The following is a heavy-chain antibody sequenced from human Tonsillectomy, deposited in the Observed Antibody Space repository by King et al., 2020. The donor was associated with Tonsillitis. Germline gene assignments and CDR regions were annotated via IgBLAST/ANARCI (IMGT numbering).Heavy chain of an antibody. CDR3: ARFGLSETYSTPYYYYAMDV. CDR1: GYSINSGFY. Sequence: HVQLQESGPGLVRPSETLSLTCGVSGYSINSGFYWGWIRQPPGKGLEWIGTIYRSGSTYYNPSLRSRITVSVDTSKNQFSLRLSSVTAADTAVYYCARFGLSETYSTPYYYYAMDVWGPGTTVTVSS. D-gene: IGHD1-26*01. J-gene: IGHJ6*02. CDR2: IYRSGST. V-gene: IGHV4-38-2*01.